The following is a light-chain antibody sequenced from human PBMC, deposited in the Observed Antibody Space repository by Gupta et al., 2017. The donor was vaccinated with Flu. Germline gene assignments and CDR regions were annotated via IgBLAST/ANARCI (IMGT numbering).Light chain of an antibody. CDR1: QDISNY. Sequence: DIQMTQSPSSLSASVGDRVTITCQASQDISNYLNWYQQKPGKAPKLLIYDASNLETGVPSRFSGSGSGTDFTFTISSLQPEDIATYYCQQEDNLPYSFGQWTKLEIK. CDR2: DAS. V-gene: IGKV1-33*01. J-gene: IGKJ2*03. CDR3: QQEDNLPYS.